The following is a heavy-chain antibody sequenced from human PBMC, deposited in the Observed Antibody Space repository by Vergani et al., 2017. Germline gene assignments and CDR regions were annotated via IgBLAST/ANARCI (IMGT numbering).Heavy chain of an antibody. CDR1: GGTFSSYA. CDR3: ARSSSGGQLGHNYYYCYYMDV. Sequence: QVQLVQSGAEVKKPGSSVKVSCKASGGTFSSYAISWVRQAPGQGLEWMGGIIPIFGTANYAQKFQGRVTITADESTSTAYMELSSLRSEDTAVYYCARSSSGGQLGHNYYYCYYMDVWGKGTTVTVSS. V-gene: IGHV1-69*01. CDR2: IIPIFGTA. D-gene: IGHD6-6*01. J-gene: IGHJ6*03.